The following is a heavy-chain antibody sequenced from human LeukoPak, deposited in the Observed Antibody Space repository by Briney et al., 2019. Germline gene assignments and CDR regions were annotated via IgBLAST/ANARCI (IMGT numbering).Heavy chain of an antibody. V-gene: IGHV1-18*01. Sequence: VASVQVSCQASGYTFTSYGISWVRQAPGQGLEWMGWISACNGNTNYAQKLQGRVTMTTDTSTSTAYMELRSLRSDDTAVYYCARGDGLWDANAFDIWGQGTMVTVSS. CDR3: ARGDGLWDANAFDI. J-gene: IGHJ3*02. CDR2: ISACNGNT. D-gene: IGHD5-18*01. CDR1: GYTFTSYG.